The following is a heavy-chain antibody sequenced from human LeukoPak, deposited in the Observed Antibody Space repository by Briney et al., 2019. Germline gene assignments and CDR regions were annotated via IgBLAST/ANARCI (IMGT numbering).Heavy chain of an antibody. J-gene: IGHJ3*02. CDR1: GFIFNYYA. D-gene: IGHD6-19*01. V-gene: IGHV3-23*01. CDR3: AKSGYSSGWFRAFDI. CDR2: ISGSDGST. Sequence: GGSLRLSCATSGFIFNYYAMSWVRQAPGKGLEWVSGISGSDGSTYYADSVKGRFSISRDNSKKTLFLQMNSLRAEDTAVYYCAKSGYSSGWFRAFDIWGQETLVTVSS.